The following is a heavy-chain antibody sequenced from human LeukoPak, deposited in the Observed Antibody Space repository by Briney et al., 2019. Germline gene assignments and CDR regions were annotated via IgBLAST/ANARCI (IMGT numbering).Heavy chain of an antibody. V-gene: IGHV4-34*01. CDR3: ARGPSLVGLRFLEWLSRAWFDP. D-gene: IGHD3-3*01. CDR2: TNHSGST. CDR1: GGSFRGYY. Sequence: RPSETLSLTCAVYGGSFRGYYWRWIRQPPGKGLEWIGETNHSGSTNYNPSLKSRVTISVDTSKTQFSLKLSSVTAADTAVYYCARGPSLVGLRFLEWLSRAWFDPWGQGTLVTVSS. J-gene: IGHJ5*02.